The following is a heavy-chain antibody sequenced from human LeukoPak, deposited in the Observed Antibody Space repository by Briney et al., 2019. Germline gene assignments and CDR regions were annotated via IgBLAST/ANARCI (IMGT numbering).Heavy chain of an antibody. Sequence: SETLSLTCTDSGGSISSYYWSWIRQPAGKGLEWIGRIYTSGSTNYNPSLKSRVTMAVDTSKNQFSLKLTSVTAADTAVFYCARENSGSYREFDYWGQGTLVTVSS. V-gene: IGHV4-4*07. CDR1: GGSISSYY. J-gene: IGHJ4*02. D-gene: IGHD1-26*01. CDR2: IYTSGST. CDR3: ARENSGSYREFDY.